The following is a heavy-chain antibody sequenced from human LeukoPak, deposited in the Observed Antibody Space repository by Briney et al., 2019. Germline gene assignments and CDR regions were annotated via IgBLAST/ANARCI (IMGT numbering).Heavy chain of an antibody. D-gene: IGHD3-10*01. J-gene: IGHJ4*02. CDR3: AKDWAWGRFEY. CDR2: VGPSGINT. CDR1: GFTFSSYA. Sequence: GGSLRLSCAASGFTFSSYAMSWVRRAPGMGLEWVSGVGPSGINTYYADSVKGRFTISRDNSKNTVYLQMNSLRADDTAVYYCAKDWAWGRFEYWGQGTLVTVSS. V-gene: IGHV3-23*01.